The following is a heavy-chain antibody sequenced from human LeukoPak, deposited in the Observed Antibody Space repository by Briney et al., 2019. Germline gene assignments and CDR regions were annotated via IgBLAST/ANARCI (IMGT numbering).Heavy chain of an antibody. CDR2: IHYSGIT. CDR3: ARLQWRYYGLDV. CDR1: GASISSYY. D-gene: IGHD6-19*01. Sequence: SETLSLTCTVSGASISSYYWSWIRQPPGKGLECIGYIHYSGITNYNPSLKSRVTISVDTSKNQFSLSLNSVTAADTAVYYCARLQWRYYGLDVWGQGTTVTVSS. V-gene: IGHV4-59*08. J-gene: IGHJ6*02.